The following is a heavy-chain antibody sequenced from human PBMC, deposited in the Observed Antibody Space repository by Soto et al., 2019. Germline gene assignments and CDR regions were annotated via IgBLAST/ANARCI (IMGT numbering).Heavy chain of an antibody. V-gene: IGHV5-51*01. D-gene: IGHD3-22*01. CDR2: IYPGDSDT. J-gene: IGHJ4*02. CDR1: GHIFSNYR. Sequence: PGESLKISCKGSGHIFSNYRIGWVRQMPGKGLEWMGIIYPGDSDTRYSPSFQGQVTITVDKSINTAYLQWSRLKASDTAIYYCARQRLWGTSGYYYFENWGQGTLVTVSS. CDR3: ARQRLWGTSGYYYFEN.